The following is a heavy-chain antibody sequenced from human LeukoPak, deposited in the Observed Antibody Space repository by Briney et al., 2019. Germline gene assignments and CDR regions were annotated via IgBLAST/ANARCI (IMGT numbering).Heavy chain of an antibody. Sequence: SETLSLTCTVSGGSISSYYWSWIRQPPGKGREWIGYNYYSGSTNYNPSLKSRVTISIDTSKNEFSLKLSSVTAADTAVYYCASRRVGAFDYWGQGTLVTVSS. J-gene: IGHJ4*02. CDR2: NYYSGST. V-gene: IGHV4-59*08. CDR3: ASRRVGAFDY. D-gene: IGHD1-26*01. CDR1: GGSISSYY.